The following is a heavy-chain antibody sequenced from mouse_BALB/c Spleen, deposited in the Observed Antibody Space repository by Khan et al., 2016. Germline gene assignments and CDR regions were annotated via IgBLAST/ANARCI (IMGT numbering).Heavy chain of an antibody. J-gene: IGHJ4*01. CDR2: IHYSGST. CDR1: GYSITSGYS. Sequence: EVQLQESGPDLVKPSQSLSLTCTVTGYSITSGYSWHWIRQFPGNKLEWMGSIHYSGSTNYNPSLNSRLSITRDPSKNQFLLQLNSVTTEDTATLCCTRGNMDYWGQGTSVNVAS. D-gene: IGHD2-1*01. CDR3: TRGNMDY. V-gene: IGHV3-1*02.